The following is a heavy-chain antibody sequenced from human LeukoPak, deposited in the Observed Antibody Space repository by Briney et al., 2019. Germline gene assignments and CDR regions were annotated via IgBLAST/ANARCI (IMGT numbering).Heavy chain of an antibody. CDR1: GGSFSGYY. V-gene: IGHV4-34*01. CDR2: INHSGST. D-gene: IGHD3-22*01. J-gene: IGHJ4*02. Sequence: PSETLSLTCAVYGGSFSGYYWSWIRQPPGKGLEWIGEINHSGSTNYNPSLKSRVTISVDTSKNQFSLKLSSVTAADTAVYYCARWTYYYDSSGYYSGFYFDYWGQGTLVTVSS. CDR3: ARWTYYYDSSGYYSGFYFDY.